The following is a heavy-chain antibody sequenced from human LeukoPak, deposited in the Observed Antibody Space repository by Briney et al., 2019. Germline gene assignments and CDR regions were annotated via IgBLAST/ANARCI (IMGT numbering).Heavy chain of an antibody. D-gene: IGHD4-11*01. CDR1: GFTFSSYG. Sequence: GGSLRLSCAASGFTFSSYGMHWVRQAPGKGLEWVAFIRYDGSNKYYADSVKGRFTISRDNSKNTLYLQMNSLRAEDTAVYYCAKDLATDYDYSPKGYFDYWGQGTLVTVSS. J-gene: IGHJ4*02. V-gene: IGHV3-30*02. CDR2: IRYDGSNK. CDR3: AKDLATDYDYSPKGYFDY.